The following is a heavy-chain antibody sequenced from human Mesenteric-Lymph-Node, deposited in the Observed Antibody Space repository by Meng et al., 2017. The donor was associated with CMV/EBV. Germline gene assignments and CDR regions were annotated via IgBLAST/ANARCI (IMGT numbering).Heavy chain of an antibody. Sequence: IRSSSYNWVWISQPPGKGLEWIGSIYYSGSTYYNPSLKSRVTISVDTSKNQFSLKLSSVTAADTAVYYCARRYPGIAAAVPLTGFDPWGQGTLVTVSS. D-gene: IGHD6-13*01. CDR2: IYYSGST. J-gene: IGHJ5*02. CDR1: IRSSSYN. V-gene: IGHV4-39*01. CDR3: ARRYPGIAAAVPLTGFDP.